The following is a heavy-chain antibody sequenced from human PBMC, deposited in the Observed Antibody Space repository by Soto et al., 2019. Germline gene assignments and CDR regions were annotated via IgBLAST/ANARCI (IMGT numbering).Heavy chain of an antibody. D-gene: IGHD6-13*01. CDR1: GGSISSSNW. CDR2: IYHSGST. Sequence: QVQLQESGPGLVKPSGTLSLTCAVSGGSISSSNWWSWVRQPPGKGLEWIGEIYHSGSTNYNPSLKSRVTISVDKSKNQFSLKLSSVTAADTAVYYCASSWGYSSSWYTKGDWFDPWGQGTLVTVSS. V-gene: IGHV4-4*02. CDR3: ASSWGYSSSWYTKGDWFDP. J-gene: IGHJ5*02.